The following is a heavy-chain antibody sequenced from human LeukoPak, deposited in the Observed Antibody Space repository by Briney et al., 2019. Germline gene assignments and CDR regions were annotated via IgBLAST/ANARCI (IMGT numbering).Heavy chain of an antibody. CDR3: ATDPSNYYDSSGYEPFDY. D-gene: IGHD3-22*01. CDR1: GFTFSSYA. V-gene: IGHV3-23*01. J-gene: IGHJ4*02. Sequence: PGGSLRLSCAASGFTFSSYAMSWVRQAPGKGLEWVSAISGSGGSTYYADSVKGRFTISRDNSKNTLYLQMNSLRAEDTAVYYCATDPSNYYDSSGYEPFDYWGRGTLVTVSS. CDR2: ISGSGGST.